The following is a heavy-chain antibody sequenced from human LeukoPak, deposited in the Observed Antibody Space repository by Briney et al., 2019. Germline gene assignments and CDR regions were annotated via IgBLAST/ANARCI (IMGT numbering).Heavy chain of an antibody. CDR3: ARLIQLVQLGYFDY. V-gene: IGHV3-23*01. Sequence: GGSLRLSCAASGFTFSSYVMTWVRQAPGKGLEWVSTISPSGGSTYYADSVKGRFTISRDNSKKTLYLQMNSLRAEDTAVYYCARLIQLVQLGYFDYWGQGTLVTVSS. CDR2: ISPSGGST. D-gene: IGHD1-1*01. CDR1: GFTFSSYV. J-gene: IGHJ4*02.